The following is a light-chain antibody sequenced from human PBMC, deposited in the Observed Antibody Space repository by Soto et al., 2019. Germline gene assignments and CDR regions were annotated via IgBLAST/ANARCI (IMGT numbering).Light chain of an antibody. CDR1: QSISTY. V-gene: IGKV1-39*01. J-gene: IGKJ1*01. Sequence: DIQMTQSPSSLSASVGDRVTITCRASQSISTYLNWYQHKPGKAPKVLIYAVSSLQSGVPSRFSGSGSGTAFTLTITSLQPEDSATYYCQHSYGTPRTFGQGTKVEIK. CDR2: AVS. CDR3: QHSYGTPRT.